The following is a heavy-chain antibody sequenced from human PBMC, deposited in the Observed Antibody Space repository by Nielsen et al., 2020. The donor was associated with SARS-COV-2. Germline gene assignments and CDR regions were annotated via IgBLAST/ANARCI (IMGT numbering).Heavy chain of an antibody. V-gene: IGHV3-21*04. CDR2: ISSSSSYI. CDR1: GFTFSSYS. Sequence: GESLKISCAASGFTFSSYSMNWVRQAPGKGLEWVSSISSSSSYIYYADSVKGRFTISSDNAKNSLYLQMNSLRAEDTAVYYCAKSAYSYGQGYFDYWGQGTLVTVSS. D-gene: IGHD5-18*01. J-gene: IGHJ4*02. CDR3: AKSAYSYGQGYFDY.